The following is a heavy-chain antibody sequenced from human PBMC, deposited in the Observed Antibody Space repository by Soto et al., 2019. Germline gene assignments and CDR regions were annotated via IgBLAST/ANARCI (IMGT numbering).Heavy chain of an antibody. Sequence: SETLSLTCTVSGGSISSSIYYWGWIRQPPGKGLEWIGSIYYSGSTYYNPSLKSRVTISVDTSKNQFSLKLSSVTAADTAVYYCASFYGGVDYWGQGTLVTVSS. J-gene: IGHJ4*02. V-gene: IGHV4-39*01. D-gene: IGHD3-16*01. CDR2: IYYSGST. CDR1: GGSISSSIYY. CDR3: ASFYGGVDY.